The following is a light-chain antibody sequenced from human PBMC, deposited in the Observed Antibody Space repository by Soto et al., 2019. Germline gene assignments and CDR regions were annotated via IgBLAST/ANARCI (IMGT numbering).Light chain of an antibody. CDR3: AAWDDSLSGVV. V-gene: IGLV1-47*01. Sequence: QDVVTQPPAASGTPGQRVTISCSGSSSNIGSNYVYWYQQLPGTAPKLLIYRNNQRPSGVPDRFSGSKSGTSASLAISGLRSEDEADYYGAAWDDSLSGVVFGGGTKLTVL. CDR2: RNN. J-gene: IGLJ2*01. CDR1: SSNIGSNY.